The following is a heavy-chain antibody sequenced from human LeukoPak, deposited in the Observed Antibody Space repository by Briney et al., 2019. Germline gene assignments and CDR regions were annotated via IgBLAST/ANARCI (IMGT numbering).Heavy chain of an antibody. J-gene: IGHJ4*02. D-gene: IGHD3-10*01. CDR3: AKGHTATSGIY. Sequence: PGGSLRLSCAASGFTFSLYWMSWVRQAQGKGLEWVANMNLDGSEKYYVDSVKGRFTISRDNAKNSLYLQMNSLRAEDTAVYYCAKGHTATSGIYWGQGTLVTVSS. CDR2: MNLDGSEK. CDR1: GFTFSLYW. V-gene: IGHV3-7*01.